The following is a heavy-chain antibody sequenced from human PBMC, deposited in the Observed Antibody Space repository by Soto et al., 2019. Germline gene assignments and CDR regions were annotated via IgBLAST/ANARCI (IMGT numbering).Heavy chain of an antibody. CDR1: GGSFSNFG. D-gene: IGHD2-2*01. Sequence: GSEVPVSCKASGGSFSNFGISWVRQGPAQGLEWMGGIVPVFGRPDYAQRFRCRLTITADESTSTGYMELIRLRSDDTAVYYGERGGRGYPYWSQGTQVT. J-gene: IGHJ4*02. CDR3: ERGGRGYPY. V-gene: IGHV1-69*13. CDR2: IVPVFGRP.